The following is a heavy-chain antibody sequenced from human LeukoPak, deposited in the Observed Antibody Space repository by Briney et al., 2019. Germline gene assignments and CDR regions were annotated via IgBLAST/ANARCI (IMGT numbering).Heavy chain of an antibody. J-gene: IGHJ6*03. CDR2: IYTSGNT. D-gene: IGHD6-25*01. CDR1: GGSIRSGSYY. CDR3: ARDQSGWKGHYYYYYYMDV. V-gene: IGHV4-61*02. Sequence: SETLSLTCTVSGGSIRSGSYYWSWIRQPAGKGLEWIGRIYTSGNTNYNPSLKSRVTISVDTSKNQFSLKLTSVTAADTAVYYCARDQSGWKGHYYYYYYMDVWGKGTTVTVSS.